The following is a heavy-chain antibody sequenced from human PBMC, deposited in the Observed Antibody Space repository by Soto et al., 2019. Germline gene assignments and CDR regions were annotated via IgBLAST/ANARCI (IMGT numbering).Heavy chain of an antibody. J-gene: IGHJ4*02. V-gene: IGHV3-30-3*01. D-gene: IGHD3-10*01. Sequence: GGSLRLSCAASGFTFSSYAMHWVRQAPGKGLEWVAVISYDGSNKYYADSVKGRFTISRDNSKNTLYLQMNSLRAEDTAVYYCARAPPVLVMVRGVYFDYWGQGTLVTVSS. CDR2: ISYDGSNK. CDR3: ARAPPVLVMVRGVYFDY. CDR1: GFTFSSYA.